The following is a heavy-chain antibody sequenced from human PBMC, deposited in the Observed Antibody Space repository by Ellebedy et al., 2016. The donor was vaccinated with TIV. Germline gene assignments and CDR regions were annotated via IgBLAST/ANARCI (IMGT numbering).Heavy chain of an antibody. Sequence: GGSLRLXCAASGFTFSGSAMHWVRQASGKGLEWVGRIRSKANSYATAYAASVKGRFTISRDDSKNTAYLQMNSLKTEDTAVYYCTSSHHNHVPAAINGYYYYYMDVWGKGTTVTVSS. CDR2: IRSKANSYAT. J-gene: IGHJ6*03. CDR3: TSSHHNHVPAAINGYYYYYMDV. CDR1: GFTFSGSA. V-gene: IGHV3-73*01. D-gene: IGHD2-2*02.